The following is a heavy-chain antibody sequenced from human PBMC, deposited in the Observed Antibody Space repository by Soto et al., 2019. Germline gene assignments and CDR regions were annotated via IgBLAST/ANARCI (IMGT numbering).Heavy chain of an antibody. J-gene: IGHJ6*02. CDR2: ISYDGSNK. CDR3: AKDSSSSSWKWARNGMDV. D-gene: IGHD6-13*01. Sequence: QVQLVESGGGVVQPGRSLRLSCAASGFTFSSYGMHWVRQAPGKGLEWVAVISYDGSNKYYAESVKGRFTISRDNYKNTLYLQMNSLRAEDTAVYYCAKDSSSSSWKWARNGMDVWGQGTTVTVSS. V-gene: IGHV3-30*18. CDR1: GFTFSSYG.